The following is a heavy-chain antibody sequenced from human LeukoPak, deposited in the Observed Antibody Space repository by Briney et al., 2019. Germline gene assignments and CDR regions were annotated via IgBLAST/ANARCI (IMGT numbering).Heavy chain of an antibody. J-gene: IGHJ4*02. CDR1: GYSISSGYY. Sequence: SETLSLTCAVSGYSISSGYYWGWIRQPPGKGLEWIGSIYHSGSTYYNPSLKSRVTISVDTSKNQFSLKLSSVTAADTAVYYCAGQREAADYWGQGTLVTVSS. CDR2: IYHSGST. V-gene: IGHV4-38-2*01. CDR3: AGQREAADY. D-gene: IGHD6-25*01.